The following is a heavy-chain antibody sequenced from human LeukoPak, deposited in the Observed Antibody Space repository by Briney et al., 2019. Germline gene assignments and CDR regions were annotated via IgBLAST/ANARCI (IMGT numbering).Heavy chain of an antibody. CDR3: AREIRYCSSTSCYGGYGMDV. CDR1: GYSISSGYY. J-gene: IGHJ6*04. Sequence: SETLSLTCAVSGYSISSGYYWGWIRQPPGQGLEWIGSIYHSGSTYYNPSLKSRVTISVDTPKNQFSLNLSSVTAADTAVYYCAREIRYCSSTSCYGGYGMDVWGKGTTVTVSS. CDR2: IYHSGST. V-gene: IGHV4-38-2*01. D-gene: IGHD2-2*01.